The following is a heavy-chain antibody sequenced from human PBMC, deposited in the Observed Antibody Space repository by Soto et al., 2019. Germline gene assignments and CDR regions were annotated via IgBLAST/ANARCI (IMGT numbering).Heavy chain of an antibody. CDR1: GFTFSSYA. D-gene: IGHD6-6*01. CDR3: VKDMDRDSSSSGFDY. J-gene: IGHJ4*02. V-gene: IGHV3-64D*06. Sequence: GGSLRLSCSASGFTFSSYAMHWVRQAPGKGLEYVSAISSNGGSTYYADSVKGRFTISRDNSKNTLYLQMSSLRAEDTAVYYCVKDMDRDSSSSGFDYWGQGTLVTVSS. CDR2: ISSNGGST.